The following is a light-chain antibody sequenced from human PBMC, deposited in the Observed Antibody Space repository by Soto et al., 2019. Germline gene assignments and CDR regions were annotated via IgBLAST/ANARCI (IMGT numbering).Light chain of an antibody. J-gene: IGKJ1*01. Sequence: DIQMTQSPSTLSASVGDRVTITCRASQSISNWLAWYQQKPGKAPKLLIYKASNLDSGVPSRFSGSGSGTELTLTISSLQPDDFATYYCQQYNYYPWTLGQGTKVEI. CDR1: QSISNW. CDR3: QQYNYYPWT. V-gene: IGKV1-5*03. CDR2: KAS.